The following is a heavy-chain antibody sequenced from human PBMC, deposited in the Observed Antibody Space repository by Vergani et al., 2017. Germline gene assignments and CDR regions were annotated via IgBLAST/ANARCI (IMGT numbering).Heavy chain of an antibody. CDR3: ARLPFAGFWSGYYHYYYYYMDV. D-gene: IGHD3-3*01. CDR1: PSPFPLSS. CDR2: ISPVDSHT. J-gene: IGHJ6*03. Sequence: EVQLVQSGAEVTQPWASLPLSSTLSPSPFPLSSLLSLPPIPPTLLPLIPIISPVDSHTSYSPSFQGQVTISADKSISTAYLQWSSLKASDTAMYYCARLPFAGFWSGYYHYYYYYMDVWGKGTTVTVSS. V-gene: IGHV5-51*01.